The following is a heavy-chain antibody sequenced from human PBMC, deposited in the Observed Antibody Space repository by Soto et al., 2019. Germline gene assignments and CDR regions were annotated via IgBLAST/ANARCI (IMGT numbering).Heavy chain of an antibody. CDR1: GFTFSSYW. V-gene: IGHV3-74*01. J-gene: IGHJ4*02. CDR2: ISADGIAT. Sequence: EVQLVESGGGLIQPGGSLRLSCAASGFTFSSYWMHWVRQGPGKGLVWVSRISADGIATDYAESVKGRFTISRDNAKNTLYLQLNSLSAEDTAVYYCAREDSSSRYFDFWGQGTLVTVSS. D-gene: IGHD6-6*01. CDR3: AREDSSSRYFDF.